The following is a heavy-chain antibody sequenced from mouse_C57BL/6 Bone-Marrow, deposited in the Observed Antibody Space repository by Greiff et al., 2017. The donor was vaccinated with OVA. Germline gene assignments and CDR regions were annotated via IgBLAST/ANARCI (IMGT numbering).Heavy chain of an antibody. CDR3: ARDLDSSGPYYAMDY. J-gene: IGHJ4*01. Sequence: DVKLVESGPGLVKPSQSLSLTCSVTGYSITSGYYWNWIRQFPGNKLEWMGYISYDGSNNYNPSLKNRISITRDTSKNQLFLKLNSVTTEDTATYYCARDLDSSGPYYAMDYWGQGTSVTVSS. CDR1: GYSITSGYY. D-gene: IGHD3-2*02. CDR2: ISYDGSN. V-gene: IGHV3-6*01.